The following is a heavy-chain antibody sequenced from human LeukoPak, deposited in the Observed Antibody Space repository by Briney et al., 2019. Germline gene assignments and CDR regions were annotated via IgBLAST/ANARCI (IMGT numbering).Heavy chain of an antibody. V-gene: IGHV3-33*06. D-gene: IGHD2-21*02. CDR1: GFTFSSYG. CDR3: AKDALAYCGGDCYWGFDY. CDR2: IWYDGSNK. Sequence: GGSLRLSCAASGFTFSSYGMHWVRQAPGKGLEWVAVIWYDGSNKYYEDCVKGRFNISRDNSKNTLYLQMNSLRAEDTAVYYCAKDALAYCGGDCYWGFDYWGQGTLVTVSS. J-gene: IGHJ4*02.